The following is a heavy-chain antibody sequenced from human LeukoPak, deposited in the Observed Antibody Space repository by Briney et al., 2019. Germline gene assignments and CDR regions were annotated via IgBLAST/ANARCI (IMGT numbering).Heavy chain of an antibody. CDR1: GGSISSSSYY. J-gene: IGHJ4*02. Sequence: SETLSLTCTVSGGSISSSSYYWCWLRQPPGKGLEWLGSIYYSGSTYYNPSLRSRVTISVDTSKNQFSLKLSSVTAADTAVYYCARSLGATTFPYFDYWGQGTLVTVSS. V-gene: IGHV4-39*01. CDR3: ARSLGATTFPYFDY. CDR2: IYYSGST. D-gene: IGHD1-26*01.